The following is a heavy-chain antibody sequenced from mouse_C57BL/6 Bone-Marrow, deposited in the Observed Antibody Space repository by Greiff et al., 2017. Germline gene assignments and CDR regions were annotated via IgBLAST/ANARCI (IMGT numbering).Heavy chain of an antibody. Sequence: EVQLQQSVAELVRPGASVKLSCTASGFNIKNTYMHWVKQRPEQGLEWIGKIDPANGNTNYAPKFQGKATITADTSSNTAYLQLSSLTSEDTAIYYWASDYYGSSSFAYWGQGTLVTVSA. CDR3: ASDYYGSSSFAY. D-gene: IGHD1-1*01. CDR1: GFNIKNTY. V-gene: IGHV14-3*01. J-gene: IGHJ3*01. CDR2: IDPANGNT.